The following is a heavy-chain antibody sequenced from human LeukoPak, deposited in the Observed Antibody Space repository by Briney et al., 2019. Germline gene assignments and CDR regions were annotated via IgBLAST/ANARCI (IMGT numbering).Heavy chain of an antibody. V-gene: IGHV4-39*07. CDR1: LASISSTRNY. CDR3: ARDWNRYSY. J-gene: IGHJ4*02. D-gene: IGHD1-1*01. CDR2: TFYRGTT. Sequence: PSETLSLTCTLSLASISSTRNYCGWIRQPPGEGLECLGCTFYRGTTYYNPSLKSRVTISVDTSKNQFSLQLSSVTAADTAVYYCARDWNRYSYWGQGTLVTVSS.